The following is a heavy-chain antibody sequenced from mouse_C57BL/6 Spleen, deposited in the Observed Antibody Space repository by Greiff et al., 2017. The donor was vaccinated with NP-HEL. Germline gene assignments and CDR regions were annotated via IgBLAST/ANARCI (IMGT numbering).Heavy chain of an antibody. V-gene: IGHV1-81*01. CDR3: ANDYEGWFAY. CDR2: IYPRSGNT. D-gene: IGHD2-4*01. J-gene: IGHJ3*01. Sequence: VKLQQSGAELARPGASVKLSCKASGYTFTSYGISWVKQRTGQGLEWIGEIYPRSGNTYYNEKFKGKATLTADKSSSTAYMELRSLTSEDSAVYFCANDYEGWFAYWGQGTLVTVSA. CDR1: GYTFTSYG.